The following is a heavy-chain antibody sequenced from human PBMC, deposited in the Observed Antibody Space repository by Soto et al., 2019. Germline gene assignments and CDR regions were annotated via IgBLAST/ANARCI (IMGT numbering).Heavy chain of an antibody. CDR3: AKAGYGSGSYYTLSFDY. D-gene: IGHD3-10*01. CDR1: GFTFSSYS. J-gene: IGHJ4*02. CDR2: ITSSSSST. Sequence: GGSLRLSCAASGFTFSSYSMNWVRQAPGKGLECVSYITSSSSSTYYADSVKGRFTISRDNSKNTVYLQMNSLRAEDTAVYYCAKAGYGSGSYYTLSFDYWGQGSLVTVSS. V-gene: IGHV3-48*01.